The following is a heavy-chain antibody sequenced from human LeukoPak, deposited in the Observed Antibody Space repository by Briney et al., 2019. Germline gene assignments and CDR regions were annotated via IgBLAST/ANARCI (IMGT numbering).Heavy chain of an antibody. CDR2: IYYSGST. CDR3: GRSLSHDYAGNCGVDY. CDR1: GGSISSYY. V-gene: IGHV4-59*01. D-gene: IGHD4-23*01. Sequence: PSETLSLTCTVSGGSISSYYWSWIRQPPGKGLEWIGYIYYSGSTNYNPSLKSRVTISVDTSKNQFSLKLSSVTAADTAVYYCGRSLSHDYAGNCGVDYWGQGTLVTVSS. J-gene: IGHJ4*02.